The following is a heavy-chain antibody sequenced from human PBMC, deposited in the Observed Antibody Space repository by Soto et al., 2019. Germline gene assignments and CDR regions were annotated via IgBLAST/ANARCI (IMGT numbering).Heavy chain of an antibody. V-gene: IGHV4-34*01. Sequence: QVQLQQWGAGLLKPSETLSLTCAVYGGSFSGYYWSWIRQPPGKGLEWIGEINHSGSTNYNPYLKSRVTISVDTSKNQFSLKLSSVTAADTAVYYCARVGISYDYVWGSYRYYNYFDYWGQGTLVTVSS. D-gene: IGHD3-16*02. CDR2: INHSGST. CDR3: ARVGISYDYVWGSYRYYNYFDY. CDR1: GGSFSGYY. J-gene: IGHJ4*02.